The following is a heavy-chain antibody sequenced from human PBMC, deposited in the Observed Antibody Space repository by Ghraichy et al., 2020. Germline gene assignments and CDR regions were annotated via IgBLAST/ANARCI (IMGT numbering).Heavy chain of an antibody. J-gene: IGHJ5*02. D-gene: IGHD2-15*01. CDR1: GGSISSGSYY. CDR2: IYTSGST. Sequence: SETLSLTCTVSGGSISSGSYYWSWIRQPAGKGLEWIGRIYTSGSTNYNPSLKSRVTISVDTSKNQFSLKLSSVTAAYTAVYYCARKYCSGGSCYSWFDPWGQGTLVTVSS. CDR3: ARKYCSGGSCYSWFDP. V-gene: IGHV4-61*02.